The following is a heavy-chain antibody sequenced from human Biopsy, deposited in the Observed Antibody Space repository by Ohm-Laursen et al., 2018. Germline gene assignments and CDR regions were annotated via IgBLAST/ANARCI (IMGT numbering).Heavy chain of an antibody. Sequence: ASVMVSCQASGYSFTSYYMHWVRQAPGHGLEWMGMINPSGSTTSYPQIFQVRVTMTRDTSKSTVYMELSSLRSADTAVYFCARNTGWYGDLYYFDYWGQGTLVTVSS. CDR2: INPSGSTT. CDR3: ARNTGWYGDLYYFDY. J-gene: IGHJ4*02. CDR1: GYSFTSYY. D-gene: IGHD6-19*01. V-gene: IGHV1-46*01.